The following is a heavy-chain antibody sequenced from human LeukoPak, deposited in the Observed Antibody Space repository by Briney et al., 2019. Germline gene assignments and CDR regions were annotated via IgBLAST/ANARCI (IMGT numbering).Heavy chain of an antibody. V-gene: IGHV3-21*01. CDR2: ISSSSSYI. CDR1: GFTFSSYS. Sequence: PGGSLRLSCAASGFTFSSYSMNWVRQAPGKGLEWVSSISSSSSYIYYADSVKGRFTISRDNAKNSLYLQMNSLRAEDTAVYYCARGGSGSGWYFDYWGQGTLVTVSS. D-gene: IGHD6-19*01. J-gene: IGHJ4*02. CDR3: ARGGSGSGWYFDY.